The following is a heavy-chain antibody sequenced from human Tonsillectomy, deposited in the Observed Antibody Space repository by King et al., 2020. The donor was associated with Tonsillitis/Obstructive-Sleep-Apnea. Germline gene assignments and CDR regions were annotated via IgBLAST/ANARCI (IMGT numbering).Heavy chain of an antibody. J-gene: IGHJ4*02. CDR1: GFTFNSYP. Sequence: VQLVESGGGVVQPGRSLRLSCAASGFTFNSYPIHWVRQAPGKGLEWVAVISYDGSNKYYADSVKGRFTISRDNSKNTLYLQVNSLRTEDTAVYYCARGGVTLIEVLQTLYYFDYWGQGTLVTVSS. CDR2: ISYDGSNK. D-gene: IGHD3-22*01. V-gene: IGHV3-30*04. CDR3: ARGGVTLIEVLQTLYYFDY.